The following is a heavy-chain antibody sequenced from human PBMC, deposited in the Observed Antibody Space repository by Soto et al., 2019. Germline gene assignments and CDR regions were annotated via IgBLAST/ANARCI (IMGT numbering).Heavy chain of an antibody. CDR3: ARETVSGAFDI. J-gene: IGHJ3*02. D-gene: IGHD3-10*01. Sequence: SETLSLTCTVSGGSISSYYWSWIRQPPGKGLEWIGYIYYSGSTNYNPSLKSRVTISVDTSKNQFSLKLSSVTAADTAVYYCARETVSGAFDIWGQGTMVTVSS. V-gene: IGHV4-59*01. CDR1: GGSISSYY. CDR2: IYYSGST.